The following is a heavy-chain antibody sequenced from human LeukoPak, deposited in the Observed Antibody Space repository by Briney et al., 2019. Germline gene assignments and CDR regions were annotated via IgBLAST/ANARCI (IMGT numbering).Heavy chain of an antibody. CDR1: GGSISSYY. Sequence: SETLSLTCTVSGGSISSYYWSWIRQTPGKGLEWLGYIYYSGSTNYNPSLKSRVTISVDTSKNQFSLKLSSVTAADTAVYYCARGLLDGYTHPAAFDIWGQGTMVTVSS. J-gene: IGHJ3*02. CDR2: IYYSGST. V-gene: IGHV4-59*01. D-gene: IGHD5-24*01. CDR3: ARGLLDGYTHPAAFDI.